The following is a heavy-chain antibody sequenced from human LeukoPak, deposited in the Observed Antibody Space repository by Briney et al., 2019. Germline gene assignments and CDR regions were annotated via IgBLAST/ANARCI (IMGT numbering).Heavy chain of an antibody. CDR1: GFTLSSYG. CDR3: ARVAYTWNDDY. J-gene: IGHJ4*02. D-gene: IGHD1-1*01. Sequence: AGGSLRLSCAASGFTLSSYGMHWVRQAPGKGLEWVADNWYDGGNKCYADSVKGRFTISRDNSKNTLYLQMDSLRAEDTAVYYCARVAYTWNDDYWGQGTLVTVSS. V-gene: IGHV3-33*01. CDR2: NWYDGGNK.